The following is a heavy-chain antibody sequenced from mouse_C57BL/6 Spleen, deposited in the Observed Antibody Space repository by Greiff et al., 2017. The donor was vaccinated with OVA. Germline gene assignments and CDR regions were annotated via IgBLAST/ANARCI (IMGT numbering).Heavy chain of an antibody. CDR1: GYTFTSYW. J-gene: IGHJ2*01. D-gene: IGHD2-2*01. V-gene: IGHV1-55*01. CDR2: IYPGSGST. CDR3: ARRVYYGYDVGFDY. Sequence: VQLQQPGAELVKPGASVKMSCKASGYTFTSYWITWVKQRPGQGLEWIGDIYPGSGSTNYNEKFKSKATPTVDTSSSTAYMQLSSLTSEDSAVYYCARRVYYGYDVGFDYWGQGTTLTVSS.